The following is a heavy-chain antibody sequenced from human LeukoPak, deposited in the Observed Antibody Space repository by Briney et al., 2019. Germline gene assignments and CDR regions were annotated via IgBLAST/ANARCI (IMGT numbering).Heavy chain of an antibody. V-gene: IGHV1-69*05. D-gene: IGHD6-25*01. CDR3: ARDTQRGGFDP. CDR1: GGTFSSYA. CDR2: IIPIFGTA. Sequence: SVKVSCKASGGTFSSYAISWVRQAPGQGLEWMGGIIPIFGTANYAQKFQGRVTMTTDTSTSTAYMELRSLRSDDTAVYYCARDTQRGGFDPWGQGTLVTVSS. J-gene: IGHJ5*02.